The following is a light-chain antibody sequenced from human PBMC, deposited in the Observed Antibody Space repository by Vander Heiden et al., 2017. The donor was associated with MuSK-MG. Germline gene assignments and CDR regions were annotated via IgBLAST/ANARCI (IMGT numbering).Light chain of an antibody. CDR2: KAS. Sequence: DIQMTQSPSTLSASVGDRVTITCRASQSISDCLAWYQQKPGRAPKLLIYKASSLESGVPSRSSGSGSGTEFTLTISSLQPDDFATYYCQQEHGYSNTVGQGTKLEIK. V-gene: IGKV1-5*03. CDR3: QQEHGYSNT. CDR1: QSISDC. J-gene: IGKJ2*01.